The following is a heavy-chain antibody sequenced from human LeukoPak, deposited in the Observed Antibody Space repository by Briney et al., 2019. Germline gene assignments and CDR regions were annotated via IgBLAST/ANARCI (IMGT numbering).Heavy chain of an antibody. D-gene: IGHD3-16*01. CDR1: GACCSNFY. CDR2: VYSSGST. CDR3: ARGRYSDDYGSHWFDP. Sequence: SETLSLTCTVSGACCSNFYWSWIRQSPGKGLEWLGYVYSSGSTNYNPFLKSRVTVSIDTSKKQFSLKLTSVTAADTAIYYCARGRYSDDYGSHWFDPWGRGTLVTVSS. J-gene: IGHJ5*02. V-gene: IGHV4-59*01.